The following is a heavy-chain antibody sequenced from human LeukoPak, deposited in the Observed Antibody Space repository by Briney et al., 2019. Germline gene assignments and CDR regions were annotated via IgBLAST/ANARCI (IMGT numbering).Heavy chain of an antibody. Sequence: GGSLRLSCAASGFTFSGYEMNWVRQAPGKGLEWVSAISGSGGSTYYADSVKGRFTISRDNSKNTLYLQMNSLRAEDTAVYYCAKQWSGYYPDYFDYWGQGTLVTVSS. J-gene: IGHJ4*02. CDR2: ISGSGGST. CDR1: GFTFSGYE. D-gene: IGHD3-3*01. V-gene: IGHV3-23*01. CDR3: AKQWSGYYPDYFDY.